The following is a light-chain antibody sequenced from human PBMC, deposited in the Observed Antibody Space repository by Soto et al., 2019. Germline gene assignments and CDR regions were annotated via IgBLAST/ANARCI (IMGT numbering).Light chain of an antibody. CDR1: QSVSNSY. CDR2: GAS. CDR3: QKYGSSWRT. Sequence: EIVLTQSPGTLSLSPGERATLSCRASQSVSNSYLAWYQQKPGQAPRLLIYGASSRATGIPDRFSGSGSGTDFTLTISRLEPEDFAVYYCQKYGSSWRTFGQGTKVEIK. V-gene: IGKV3-20*01. J-gene: IGKJ1*01.